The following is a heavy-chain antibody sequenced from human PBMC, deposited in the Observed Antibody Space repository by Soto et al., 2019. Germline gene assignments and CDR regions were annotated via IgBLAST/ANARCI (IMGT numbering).Heavy chain of an antibody. Sequence: SETLSLTCTVSGGSISSYYWSWIRQPPGKGLEWIGYIYYSGSTNYNPSLKSRVTISVDTSKNQFSLKLSSVTAADTAVYYCATAYSSGWYFAFDIWGQGTMVTVSS. CDR3: ATAYSSGWYFAFDI. D-gene: IGHD6-19*01. CDR1: GGSISSYY. J-gene: IGHJ3*02. V-gene: IGHV4-59*08. CDR2: IYYSGST.